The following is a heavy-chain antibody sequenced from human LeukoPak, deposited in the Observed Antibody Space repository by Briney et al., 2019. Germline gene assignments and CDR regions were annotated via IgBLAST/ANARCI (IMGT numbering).Heavy chain of an antibody. Sequence: GGSLRLSCAASGFDLTRHAMSWVRQTPGKGLEWVSDIRSDSFTTTYADSVKGRFTISRDNSKKTLYLQMNSLRVEDMAVYYCAKDLVLPAYQPFDSWGQGTLVTVSS. CDR1: GFDLTRHA. CDR2: IRSDSFTT. V-gene: IGHV3-23*01. CDR3: AKDLVLPAYQPFDS. D-gene: IGHD3-9*01. J-gene: IGHJ4*02.